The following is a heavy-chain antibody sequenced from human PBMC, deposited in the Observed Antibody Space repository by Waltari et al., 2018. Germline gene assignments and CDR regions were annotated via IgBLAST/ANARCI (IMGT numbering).Heavy chain of an antibody. J-gene: IGHJ6*03. V-gene: IGHV1-2*02. CDR1: GYTFTGYY. CDR2: INPNSGGT. D-gene: IGHD6-13*01. CDR3: ARGPNAAGNYYYYMDV. Sequence: QVQLVQSGAEVKKPGASVKVSCKASGYTFTGYYMHWVRQAPGQGLEWMGWINPNSGGTNYAQKFQGRVTMTRDTSISTAYMELSRLRSDDTAVYYCARGPNAAGNYYYYMDVWGKGTTVTVSS.